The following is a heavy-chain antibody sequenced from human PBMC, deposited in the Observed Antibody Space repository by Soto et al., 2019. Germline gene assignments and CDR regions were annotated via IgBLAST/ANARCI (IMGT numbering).Heavy chain of an antibody. Sequence: ASVKVSCKASGYTFTRYAIHWVRQAPGQRLEWMGWINAGNGNTRYSQKFQGRVTITADESTSTAYMELSSLRSEDTAVYYCATSRGEELWLRYYFDYWGQGTLVTVSS. V-gene: IGHV1-3*01. CDR1: GYTFTRYA. CDR2: INAGNGNT. D-gene: IGHD5-18*01. CDR3: ATSRGEELWLRYYFDY. J-gene: IGHJ4*02.